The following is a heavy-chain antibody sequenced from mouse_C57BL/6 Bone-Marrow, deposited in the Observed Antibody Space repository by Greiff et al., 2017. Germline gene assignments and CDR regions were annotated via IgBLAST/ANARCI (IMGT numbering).Heavy chain of an antibody. J-gene: IGHJ4*01. CDR1: GFSLTSYG. Sequence: QVQLKQSGPGLVQPSQSLSITCTVSGFSLTSYGVHWVRQSPGKGLEWLGVIWRGGSTDYNAAFISRLSISKDNSKSQVFFKMNSLQADDTAIYYCARDSNWNYAMDYWGQGTSVTVSS. CDR2: IWRGGST. D-gene: IGHD2-5*01. V-gene: IGHV2-2*01. CDR3: ARDSNWNYAMDY.